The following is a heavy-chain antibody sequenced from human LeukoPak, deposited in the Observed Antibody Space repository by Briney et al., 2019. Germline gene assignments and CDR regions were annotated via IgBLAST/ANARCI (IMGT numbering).Heavy chain of an antibody. CDR3: ARRDYYGSGSPDF. D-gene: IGHD3-10*01. CDR2: INWNGDRT. V-gene: IGHV3-20*04. Sequence: QPGGSLRLSCAASGFTFSSCGMSWVRQTPGKGLEWVSGINWNGDRTGYADSVKGRFTISRDNAKKSLYLQMNSLRAEDTALYYCARRDYYGSGSPDFWGQGTLVTVSS. J-gene: IGHJ4*02. CDR1: GFTFSSCG.